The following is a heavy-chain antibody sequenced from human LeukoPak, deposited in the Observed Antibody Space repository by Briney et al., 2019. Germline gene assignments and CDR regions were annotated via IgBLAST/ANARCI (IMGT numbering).Heavy chain of an antibody. CDR1: GGTFSSYA. CDR3: ARDPQVRGYNWFDP. CDR2: IIPIFGTA. Sequence: SVKVSCKASGGTFSSYAISWVRQAPGQGLEWMGGIIPIFGTANYAQKFQGRVTITADESTSTAYMELSSLRSEDTAVYYCARDPQVRGYNWFDPWGQGTLVTVSS. V-gene: IGHV1-69*13. D-gene: IGHD3-10*01. J-gene: IGHJ5*02.